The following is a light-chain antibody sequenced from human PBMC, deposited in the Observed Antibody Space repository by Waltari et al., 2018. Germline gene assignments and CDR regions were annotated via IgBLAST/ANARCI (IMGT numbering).Light chain of an antibody. CDR1: QSGSSD. CDR2: DAS. Sequence: EMVLTQSPATLSLSPGERATLSGRASQSGSSDLAWYRQTPVLAPRLLIDDASNRATGTQARFSGSGSGTDFTLTIRRLEPEDFAVYFCQQRNKWPRTFGQGTRVELK. J-gene: IGKJ1*01. CDR3: QQRNKWPRT. V-gene: IGKV3-11*01.